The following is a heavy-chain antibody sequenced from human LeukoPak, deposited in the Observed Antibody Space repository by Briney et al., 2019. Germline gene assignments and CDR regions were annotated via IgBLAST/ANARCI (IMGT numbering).Heavy chain of an antibody. D-gene: IGHD2/OR15-2a*01. Sequence: GESLKISCQGSGYNFNSHCIAWVRQMPEKGLDWMGIICPVDSHLTYNPSFQGQVIISADKSISTAFLQWSSLKASDSAIYYCARHTTYMHPGDFWGQGTLVTVSS. V-gene: IGHV5-51*01. J-gene: IGHJ4*02. CDR2: ICPVDSHL. CDR1: GYNFNSHC. CDR3: ARHTTYMHPGDF.